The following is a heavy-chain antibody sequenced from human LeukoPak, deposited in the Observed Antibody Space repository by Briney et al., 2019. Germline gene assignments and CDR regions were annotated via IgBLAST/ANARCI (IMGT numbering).Heavy chain of an antibody. D-gene: IGHD3-10*02. CDR2: ISSSGSTI. CDR3: AELGITMIGGV. CDR1: GFTFSSYW. J-gene: IGHJ6*04. V-gene: IGHV3-48*04. Sequence: GGSLRLSCTASGFTFSSYWMNWVRQAPGKGLEWVSYISSSGSTIYYADSVKGRFTISRDNAKNSLYLQMNSLRAEDTAVYYCAELGITMIGGVWGKGTTVTISS.